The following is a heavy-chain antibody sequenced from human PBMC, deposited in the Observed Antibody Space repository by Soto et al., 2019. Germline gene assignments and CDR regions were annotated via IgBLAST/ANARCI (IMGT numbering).Heavy chain of an antibody. CDR1: GFTFSSYG. Sequence: QVQLVESGGGVVQPGRSLRLSCAASGFTFSSYGMHWARQAPGKGLEWVAVISYDRSNKYYAESVKGRFTISRDNSKNTLYLQLNSLRAEYTAVYYCATDIAAAGINYFDYWGQGTLVTVSS. D-gene: IGHD6-13*01. CDR3: ATDIAAAGINYFDY. CDR2: ISYDRSNK. V-gene: IGHV3-30*03. J-gene: IGHJ4*02.